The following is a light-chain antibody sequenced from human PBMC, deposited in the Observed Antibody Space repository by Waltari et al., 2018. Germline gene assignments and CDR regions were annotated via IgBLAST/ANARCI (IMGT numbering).Light chain of an antibody. CDR3: QQYSTVPVT. CDR2: WAS. Sequence: DIVMTKSQDSLAVSLGERATIKCESTQRMLSASNNKNYIAWYQQKPGQPPKLLIHWASTRQSGVPDRFSASGSGTDFTLTISSLQAEDVAVYYCQQYSTVPVTFGGGTKVEIK. V-gene: IGKV4-1*01. J-gene: IGKJ4*01. CDR1: QRMLSASNNKNY.